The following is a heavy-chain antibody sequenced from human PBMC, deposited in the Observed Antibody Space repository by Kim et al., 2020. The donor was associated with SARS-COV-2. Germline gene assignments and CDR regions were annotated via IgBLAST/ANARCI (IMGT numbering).Heavy chain of an antibody. V-gene: IGHV5-51*01. Sequence: GESLKISCKGSGYSFTSYWIGWVRQMPGKGLEWMGIIYPGDSDTRYSPSFQGQVTISADKSINTAYLQWSSLKASDTAMYYCARHQTEGPGGLLWFGELLWHYYYGMDVWGQGTTVTVSS. J-gene: IGHJ6*02. D-gene: IGHD3-10*01. CDR2: IYPGDSDT. CDR1: GYSFTSYW. CDR3: ARHQTEGPGGLLWFGELLWHYYYGMDV.